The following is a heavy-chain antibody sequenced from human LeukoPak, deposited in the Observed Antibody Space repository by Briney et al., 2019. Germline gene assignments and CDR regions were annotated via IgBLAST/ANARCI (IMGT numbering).Heavy chain of an antibody. J-gene: IGHJ3*02. D-gene: IGHD3-22*01. CDR3: ARPSDYYDSSGYIDAFDI. V-gene: IGHV4-34*01. CDR1: GGSFSGYY. Sequence: SETLSLTCAVYGGSFSGYYWSWIRQPPGKGLEWIGEINHSGSTNYNPSLKSRVTISVDTSKNQFSLKLSSVTAADTAVYYCARPSDYYDSSGYIDAFDIWGQGTMVTVSS. CDR2: INHSGST.